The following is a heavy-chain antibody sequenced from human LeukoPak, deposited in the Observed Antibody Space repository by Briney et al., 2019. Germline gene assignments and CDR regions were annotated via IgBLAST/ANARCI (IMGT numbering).Heavy chain of an antibody. V-gene: IGHV1-46*01. CDR3: AREPLESVAARLGENWFDP. Sequence: GASVKVSCKASGYTFTGYYMHWVRQAPGQGLEWMGIINPSGGSTSYAQKFQGRVTMTRDTSTSTVYMELSSLRSEDTAVYYCAREPLESVAARLGENWFDPWGQGTLVTVSS. D-gene: IGHD6-6*01. CDR1: GYTFTGYY. J-gene: IGHJ5*02. CDR2: INPSGGST.